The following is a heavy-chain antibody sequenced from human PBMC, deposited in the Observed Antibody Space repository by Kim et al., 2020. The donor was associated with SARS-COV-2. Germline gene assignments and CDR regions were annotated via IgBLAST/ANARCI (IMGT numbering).Heavy chain of an antibody. D-gene: IGHD2-15*01. J-gene: IGHJ3*01. V-gene: IGHV3-30*18. CDR1: GFTFRSYG. Sequence: GGSLRLSCAASGFTFRSYGMHWVRQAPGKGLEWVAVTSYDGSIKYYADSVKGRFTVSRDNSKNTLYLQMHSLRAEDTAVYYCAKDPGYCSGGTCYPAGLGYAFHLWGQGTMVPVSS. CDR3: AKDPGYCSGGTCYPAGLGYAFHL. CDR2: TSYDGSIK.